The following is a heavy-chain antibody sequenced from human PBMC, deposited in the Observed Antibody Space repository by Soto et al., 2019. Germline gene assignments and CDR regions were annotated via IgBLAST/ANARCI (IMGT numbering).Heavy chain of an antibody. CDR2: IDPSDSQT. D-gene: IGHD3-22*01. CDR1: WYNFAGYW. CDR3: ARQIYDSDTGPNFQYYFDS. Sequence: PGEALTISCKGSWYNFAGYWSTLVRQKPGKGLEWMGRIDPSDSQTYYSPSFRGHVTISVTKSITTVFLQWSSLRASDTAMYYCARQIYDSDTGPNFQYYFDSWGQGTQVTVSS. J-gene: IGHJ4*02. V-gene: IGHV5-10-1*01.